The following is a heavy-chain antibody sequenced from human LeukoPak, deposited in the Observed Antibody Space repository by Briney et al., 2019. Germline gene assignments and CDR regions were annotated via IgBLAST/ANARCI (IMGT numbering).Heavy chain of an antibody. D-gene: IGHD6-13*01. CDR2: ITNTGGDT. CDR3: AKAPMEDSWYIHFDY. CDR1: GFTFSDYY. J-gene: IGHJ4*02. Sequence: GGSLRLSCAASGFTFSDYYMSWIRQAPGKGLEWVSAITNTGGDTYYADSVKGRFTISRDNSKNTLYLQINSLRGEDTAIYYCAKAPMEDSWYIHFDYWGQGTQVTVST. V-gene: IGHV3-23*01.